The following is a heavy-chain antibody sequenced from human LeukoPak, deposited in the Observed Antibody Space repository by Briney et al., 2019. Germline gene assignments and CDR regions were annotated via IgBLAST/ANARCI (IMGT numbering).Heavy chain of an antibody. Sequence: SETLSLTCTVSGGSISSYYWSWIRQPPGKGLEWIGYIYYSGSTNYNPSLKSRVTISVDTSKNRFSLKLSSVTAADTAVYYCARDNRSSRVSWAYFDYWGQGTLVTVSS. CDR1: GGSISSYY. D-gene: IGHD1-14*01. J-gene: IGHJ4*02. CDR3: ARDNRSSRVSWAYFDY. CDR2: IYYSGST. V-gene: IGHV4-59*01.